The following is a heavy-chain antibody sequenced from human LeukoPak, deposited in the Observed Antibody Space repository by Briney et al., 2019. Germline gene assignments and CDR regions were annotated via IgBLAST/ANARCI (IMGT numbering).Heavy chain of an antibody. CDR1: GFTFSRYA. V-gene: IGHV3-23*01. Sequence: GGSLRLSCAASGFTFSRYATTWVRQAPGKGLEWVSIVTGSDGSTYYADSVKGRFTISRDNSKNTLYLLMNSLRAEDTAVYYCAKRDSSGSYYFDYWGQGTLVTVSS. CDR2: VTGSDGST. CDR3: AKRDSSGSYYFDY. J-gene: IGHJ4*02. D-gene: IGHD6-19*01.